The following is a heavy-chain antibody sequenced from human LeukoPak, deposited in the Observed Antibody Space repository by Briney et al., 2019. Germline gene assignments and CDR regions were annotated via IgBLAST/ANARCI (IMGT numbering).Heavy chain of an antibody. V-gene: IGHV1-18*01. CDR1: GGTFSSYA. CDR2: ISAYNGNT. Sequence: ASVKVSCKASGGTFSSYAISWVRQAPGQGLEWMGWISAYNGNTNYAQKLQGRVTMTTDTSTSTAYMELRSLRSDDTAVYYCARGPYYYDSSGYPPFDYWGQGTLVTVSS. CDR3: ARGPYYYDSSGYPPFDY. D-gene: IGHD3-22*01. J-gene: IGHJ4*02.